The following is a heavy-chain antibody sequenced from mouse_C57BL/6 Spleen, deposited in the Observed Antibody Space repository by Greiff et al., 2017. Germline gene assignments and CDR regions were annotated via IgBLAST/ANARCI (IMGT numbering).Heavy chain of an antibody. CDR3: AKVVATGEYYFDY. CDR2: IDPSDSET. J-gene: IGHJ2*01. CDR1: GYTFTSYW. Sequence: VQLQQPGAELVRPGSSVKLSCKASGYTFTSYWMHWVKQRPIQGLEWIGNIDPSDSETHYNQKFKDKATLTVDKSSSTAYMQLSSRTSEDSAVYYCAKVVATGEYYFDYWGQGTTLTVSS. V-gene: IGHV1-52*01. D-gene: IGHD1-1*01.